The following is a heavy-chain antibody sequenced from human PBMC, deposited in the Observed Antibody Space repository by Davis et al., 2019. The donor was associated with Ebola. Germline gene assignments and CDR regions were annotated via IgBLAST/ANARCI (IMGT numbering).Heavy chain of an antibody. CDR2: ISSSSSTI. J-gene: IGHJ6*04. D-gene: IGHD1-7*01. V-gene: IGHV3-48*01. Sequence: GESLKISCAASGFTFSSYSMNWVRQAPGKGLEWVSYISSSSSTIYYADSVKGRFTISRDNAKNSLYLQMNSLRAEDTAVYYCGRLTGTAVVYYYGMDVWGKGTTVTVSS. CDR3: GRLTGTAVVYYYGMDV. CDR1: GFTFSSYS.